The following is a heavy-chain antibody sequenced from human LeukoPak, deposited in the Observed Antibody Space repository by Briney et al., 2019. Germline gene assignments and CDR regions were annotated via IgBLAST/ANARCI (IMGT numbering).Heavy chain of an antibody. CDR1: GGSFSGYY. V-gene: IGHV4-34*01. Sequence: PSETLSLTCAVYGGSFSGYYWSWIRQPPGKGLEWIGEINHSGSTNYNPSLKSRVTISVDTSKNQFSLKLSSVTAADTAVYYCARVDSSSWHSDYWGQGTLVTVSS. J-gene: IGHJ4*02. CDR3: ARVDSSSWHSDY. D-gene: IGHD6-13*01. CDR2: INHSGST.